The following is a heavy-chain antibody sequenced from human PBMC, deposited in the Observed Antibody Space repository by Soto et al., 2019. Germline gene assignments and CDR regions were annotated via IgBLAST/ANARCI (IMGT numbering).Heavy chain of an antibody. CDR3: ARVPGTWGRGGH. Sequence: SETLSLTCTVSGGSISSGDYYWSWIRQPPGKGLEWIGYIYYSGSTYYNPSLKSRVTISVDTSKNQFSLKLSSVTAADTAVYYCARVPGTWGRGGHCGQGHLVTVFS. CDR1: GGSISSGDYY. V-gene: IGHV4-30-4*01. CDR2: IYYSGST. D-gene: IGHD6-13*01. J-gene: IGHJ4*02.